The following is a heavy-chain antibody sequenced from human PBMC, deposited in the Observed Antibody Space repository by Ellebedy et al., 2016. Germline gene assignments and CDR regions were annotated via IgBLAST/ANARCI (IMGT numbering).Heavy chain of an antibody. CDR1: GFTFSSYS. V-gene: IGHV3-48*04. Sequence: GGSLRLXXAASGFTFSSYSMNWVRQAPGKGLEWVSYISSSSSTIYYADSVKGRFTISRDNAKNSLYLQMNSLRAEDTALYYCAKVCSYYDSSGCLDYWGQGTLVTVSS. CDR2: ISSSSSTI. D-gene: IGHD3-22*01. CDR3: AKVCSYYDSSGCLDY. J-gene: IGHJ4*02.